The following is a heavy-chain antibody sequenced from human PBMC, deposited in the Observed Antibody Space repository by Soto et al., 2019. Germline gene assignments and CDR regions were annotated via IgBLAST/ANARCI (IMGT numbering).Heavy chain of an antibody. Sequence: QVQLVQSGGEVKKPGASVKISCKAAGGTFSSYAISWVRQATGQGLDWMGGIIPIFGTANYAQKFQGRVTITADESTSTAYMEQSSLRSEDTAGYSWARVASKAVRYYYRMDVWGQGNAVTVSS. V-gene: IGHV1-69*01. J-gene: IGHJ6*02. D-gene: IGHD6-6*01. CDR1: GGTFSSYA. CDR3: ARVASKAVRYYYRMDV. CDR2: IIPIFGTA.